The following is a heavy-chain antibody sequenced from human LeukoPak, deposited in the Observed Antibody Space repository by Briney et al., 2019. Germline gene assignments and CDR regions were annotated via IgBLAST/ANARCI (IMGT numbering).Heavy chain of an antibody. J-gene: IGHJ4*02. CDR1: GYSFSNYW. CDR2: IYPGDSDT. D-gene: IGHD4-23*01. Sequence: GESLKISCKGSGYSFSNYWIGWVRQMPGKGLEWMGIIYPGDSDTRYSPSFQGQVTISADKSISTAYLQWSSLKASDTAMYYCARPSPAITVDYGGNSPFDYWGQGTLVTVSS. V-gene: IGHV5-51*01. CDR3: ARPSPAITVDYGGNSPFDY.